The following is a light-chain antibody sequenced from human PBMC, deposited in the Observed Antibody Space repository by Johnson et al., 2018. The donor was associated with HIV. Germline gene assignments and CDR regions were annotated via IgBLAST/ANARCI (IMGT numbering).Light chain of an antibody. CDR2: GNN. CDR3: GTWDSSMSAV. Sequence: QSVFTQSPSVSAAPGQKVTISCSGSSSNIGNNYVSWYQQFPGTAPKLLIYGNNKRPSGIPDLFSGSKSGTSATLGITGLQTGDEANYYCGTWDSSMSAVFGSGTKVTVL. J-gene: IGLJ1*01. V-gene: IGLV1-51*01. CDR1: SSNIGNNY.